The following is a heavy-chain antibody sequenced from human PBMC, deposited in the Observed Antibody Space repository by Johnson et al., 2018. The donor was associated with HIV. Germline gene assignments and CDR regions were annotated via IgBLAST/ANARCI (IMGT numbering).Heavy chain of an antibody. J-gene: IGHJ3*02. D-gene: IGHD1-26*01. V-gene: IGHV3-30*03. Sequence: VQLVESGGGVVQPGRSLRLSCAASGFTFSSYGMHWVRQAPGKGLEWVAVISYDGSNKYYSDSVKGRFTISRDNSKNTLYLQMNSLRAEDTAVYYCARDKVDDAFDIWGQGTMVTVSS. CDR1: GFTFSSYG. CDR2: ISYDGSNK. CDR3: ARDKVDDAFDI.